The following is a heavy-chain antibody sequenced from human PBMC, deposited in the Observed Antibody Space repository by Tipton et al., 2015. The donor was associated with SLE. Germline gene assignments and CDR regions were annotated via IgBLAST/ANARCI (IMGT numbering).Heavy chain of an antibody. CDR3: ARDSREYTSDFC. CDR1: GFIFSSYA. Sequence: SLRLSCAASGFIFSSYAMHWVRQAPGKGLEWVAVISYDGSNKKYADSVKGRFTISRDNARNSVFLHMSSLRAEDTGMYYCARDSREYTSDFCWGQGTLVIVSS. D-gene: IGHD3/OR15-3a*01. V-gene: IGHV3-30*04. J-gene: IGHJ4*02. CDR2: ISYDGSNK.